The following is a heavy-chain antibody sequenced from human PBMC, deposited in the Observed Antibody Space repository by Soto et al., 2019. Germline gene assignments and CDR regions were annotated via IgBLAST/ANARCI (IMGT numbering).Heavy chain of an antibody. CDR2: ITASGGST. CDR1: GFTFSTYA. D-gene: IGHD2-15*01. V-gene: IGHV3-23*01. CDR3: ASRGYCTGGTCYPNY. Sequence: GGSLRLSCAASGFTFSTYAMSWVRQAPGKGLEWVSGITASGGSTYYADSVKGRFTISRDNSRNTLYLQMNSLRAEDTAVYYCASRGYCTGGTCYPNYWGQGTLVTVPQ. J-gene: IGHJ4*02.